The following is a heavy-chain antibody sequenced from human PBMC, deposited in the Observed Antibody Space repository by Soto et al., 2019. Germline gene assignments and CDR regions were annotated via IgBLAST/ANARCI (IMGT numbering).Heavy chain of an antibody. V-gene: IGHV6-1*01. Sequence: SQTLSLTCAISGDSVSSNSAAWNWIRQSPSRGLEWLGGTYYRSKWYNDYAVSVKSRITINPDTSKNQFSLQLNSVTPEDTAVYYCARESCSGGSCTPGGYYYYMDVWGKGTTVTVSS. CDR2: TYYRSKWYN. J-gene: IGHJ6*03. CDR1: GDSVSSNSAA. CDR3: ARESCSGGSCTPGGYYYYMDV. D-gene: IGHD2-15*01.